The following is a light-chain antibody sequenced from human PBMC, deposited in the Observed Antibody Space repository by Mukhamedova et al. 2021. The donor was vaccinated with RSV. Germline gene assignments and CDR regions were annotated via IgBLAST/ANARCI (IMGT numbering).Light chain of an antibody. Sequence: WYQQHPDKAPKLIIYEVSNRPSGVSNRFSGSKSGNTASLTISGLQAEDETDYYCTSYTSSNTYVFGTGTKVTVL. V-gene: IGLV2-14*01. CDR2: EVS. CDR3: TSYTSSNTYV. J-gene: IGLJ1*01.